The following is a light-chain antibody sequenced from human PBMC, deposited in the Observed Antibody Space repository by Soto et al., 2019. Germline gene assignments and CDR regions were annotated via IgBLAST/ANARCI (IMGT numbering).Light chain of an antibody. V-gene: IGKV3-20*01. CDR2: GAS. J-gene: IGKJ5*01. CDR3: QQYGTSLIT. CDR1: QSVSRY. Sequence: EIVLTQSPGTLSLSPGERATLSCRASQSVSRYLAWYQQTPGQAPRLLIYGASSRATGIPDRISGSGSGTDFTLTISRLEPEDFAVYYCQQYGTSLITFGQGTRLEIK.